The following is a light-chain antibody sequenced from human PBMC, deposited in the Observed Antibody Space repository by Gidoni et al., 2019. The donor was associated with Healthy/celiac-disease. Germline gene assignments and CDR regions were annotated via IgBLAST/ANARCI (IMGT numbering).Light chain of an antibody. CDR3: QAWYSSTVV. J-gene: IGLJ2*01. Sequence: SYELSQPTSVYVAPGQTASITCSGDKLGDTYVCLHQQKPGHSLVLVISQYSKRPSGTPERFSGSSSGNSATLTIGGTQAMDEADFYFQAWYSSTVVFGGGPKLTVL. V-gene: IGLV3-1*01. CDR1: KLGDTY. CDR2: QYS.